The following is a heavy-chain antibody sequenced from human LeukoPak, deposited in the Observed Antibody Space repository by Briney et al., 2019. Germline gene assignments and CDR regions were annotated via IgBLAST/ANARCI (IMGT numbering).Heavy chain of an antibody. D-gene: IGHD3-10*01. V-gene: IGHV3-53*01. Sequence: GGSLRLSCAASGFTVSSNYMSWVRQAPGKGLEWVSVIYAGGTTYYADSVKGRFTISRDNSKNTLYLQMNSLRVDDTAVYYCARDRVFDYWGQGTLVTVSS. CDR2: IYAGGTT. CDR1: GFTVSSNY. CDR3: ARDRVFDY. J-gene: IGHJ4*02.